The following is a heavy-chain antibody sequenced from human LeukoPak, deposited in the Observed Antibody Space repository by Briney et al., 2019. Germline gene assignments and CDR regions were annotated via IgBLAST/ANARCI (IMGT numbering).Heavy chain of an antibody. V-gene: IGHV3-11*01. Sequence: KSGGSLRLSCAASGFTFSDYFMSWVRQAPGKGLEWVSYISSSGSATTYADSVRGRFTVSRDNAMNSLYLQMNSLRAEDTAVYYCARDLRYGYEEFDYWGQGTLVTVSS. CDR1: GFTFSDYF. J-gene: IGHJ4*02. CDR2: ISSSGSAT. D-gene: IGHD5-18*01. CDR3: ARDLRYGYEEFDY.